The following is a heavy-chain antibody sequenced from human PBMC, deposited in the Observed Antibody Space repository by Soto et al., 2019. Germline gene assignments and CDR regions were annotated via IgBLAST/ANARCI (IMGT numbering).Heavy chain of an antibody. J-gene: IGHJ4*02. CDR1: GYSFSNYW. Sequence: LGESLKISCKGSGYSFSNYWIAWVRQMPGKGLEWMRIIFAVDSDTKYSPSFQGQVTISADKSISTAYLQWSSLKASDTAMYYCASSVVVPATMNYFEYWGQGSLVTVSS. V-gene: IGHV5-51*01. CDR2: IFAVDSDT. D-gene: IGHD2-15*01. CDR3: ASSVVVPATMNYFEY.